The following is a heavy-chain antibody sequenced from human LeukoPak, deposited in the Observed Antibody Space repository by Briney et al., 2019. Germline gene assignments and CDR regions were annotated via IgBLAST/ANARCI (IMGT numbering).Heavy chain of an antibody. V-gene: IGHV3-53*01. J-gene: IGHJ5*02. CDR3: IVFGDSNH. CDR2: IHTSGDT. CDR1: GFTFSNYG. Sequence: GGSLRLSCAASGFTFSNYGMHWVRQAPGKGLEWVSAIHTSGDTCYADSVKGRFTISRDTSKNTLYLQINSLGVEDTAVYYCIVFGDSNHWGQGTLVTVSS. D-gene: IGHD4-17*01.